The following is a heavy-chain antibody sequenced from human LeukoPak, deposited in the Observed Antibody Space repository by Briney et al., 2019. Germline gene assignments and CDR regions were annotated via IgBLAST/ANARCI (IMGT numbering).Heavy chain of an antibody. J-gene: IGHJ4*02. CDR3: ARVDSTSPHELDY. Sequence: GGSVKVSCKASGYTFSNYDMNWVRQAPGQGLEWMGMITPSGGISYAQKFQGRVTMTRDMSTNTVYMELSSLRSEDTAVYYCARVDSTSPHELDYWGQGTLVIVSS. CDR2: ITPSGGI. D-gene: IGHD3-22*01. CDR1: GYTFSNYD. V-gene: IGHV1-46*01.